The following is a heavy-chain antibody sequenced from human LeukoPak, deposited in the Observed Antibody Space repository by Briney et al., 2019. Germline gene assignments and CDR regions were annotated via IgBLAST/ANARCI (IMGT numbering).Heavy chain of an antibody. CDR2: IFPGGSES. V-gene: IGHV5-51*01. J-gene: IGHJ4*02. CDR1: GYTFTSYR. D-gene: IGHD4-17*01. CDR3: ARFSVQNYGVGPDY. Sequence: GASLQISCEGSGYTFTSYRIGWVRQVPGKGLEWMGVIFPGGSESRYSPSFQGQVTFSADKSIGTAYLQWNSLEASDTAIYYCARFSVQNYGVGPDYWGQGTQVTVSS.